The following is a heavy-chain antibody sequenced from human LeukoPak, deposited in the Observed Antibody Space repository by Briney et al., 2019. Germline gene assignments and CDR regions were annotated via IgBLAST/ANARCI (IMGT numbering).Heavy chain of an antibody. CDR3: ARGLTAMDFDY. V-gene: IGHV1-2*02. J-gene: IGHJ4*02. D-gene: IGHD5-18*01. Sequence: GASVKVSCKASGYTFTGYYMHWVRQAPGQGLEWMGWINPNNGGTNYAQKFQGRVTVTRDTSISTAYMELSRLRSEDTAVYYCARGLTAMDFDYWGQGTLVTVSS. CDR2: INPNNGGT. CDR1: GYTFTGYY.